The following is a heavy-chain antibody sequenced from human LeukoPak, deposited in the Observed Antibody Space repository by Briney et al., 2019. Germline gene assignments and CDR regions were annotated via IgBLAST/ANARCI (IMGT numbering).Heavy chain of an antibody. Sequence: LETLSLTCTVSGGSISSSSYYWGWIRHPPGRGLEWIVSIYYSGRTYYNPSLKSRFTISVDTSKHQFSLKLSSVTAADTAVYYCASSRHCSGGSCYVGWEAFAIWGQGTMVTVSS. CDR2: IYYSGRT. CDR3: ASSRHCSGGSCYVGWEAFAI. J-gene: IGHJ3*02. D-gene: IGHD2-15*01. CDR1: GGSISSSSYY. V-gene: IGHV4-39*07.